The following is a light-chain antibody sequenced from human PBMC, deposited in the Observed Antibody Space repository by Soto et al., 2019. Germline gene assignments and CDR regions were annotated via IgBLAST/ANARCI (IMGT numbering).Light chain of an antibody. CDR2: DVN. V-gene: IGLV2-14*01. CDR1: SSHVGGYGY. CDR3: SSYTGSSTFV. J-gene: IGLJ1*01. Sequence: QSVLTQPASVSGSPGRWITISCPGTSSHVGGYGYVSWYQQLPGKAPKLLIYDVNNRPSGVSHRFSGSKSGNTASLTISGLQAEDEADYYCSSYTGSSTFVFGTGTKVTVL.